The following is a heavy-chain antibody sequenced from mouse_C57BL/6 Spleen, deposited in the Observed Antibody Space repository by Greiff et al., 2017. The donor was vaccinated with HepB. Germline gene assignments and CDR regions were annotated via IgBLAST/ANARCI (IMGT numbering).Heavy chain of an antibody. CDR2: IYHGSGST. V-gene: IGHV1-55*01. CDR3: ARSFYDYAWFAY. J-gene: IGHJ3*01. D-gene: IGHD2-4*01. CDR1: GYTFTSYW. Sequence: VQLQQPGAQLVKPGASVKMSCKASGYTFTSYWITWVKQRPGPGLEWIGDIYHGSGSTNYNEKFKRKATLTVDTSSSTAYMKLSSLTSEDSAVYYCARSFYDYAWFAYWGRGTLVTVSA.